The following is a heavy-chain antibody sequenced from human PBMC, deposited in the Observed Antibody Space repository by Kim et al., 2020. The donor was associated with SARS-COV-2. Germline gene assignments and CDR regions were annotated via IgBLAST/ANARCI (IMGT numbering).Heavy chain of an antibody. CDR3: ARVVRFGELSAPMYYFDY. Sequence: GGSLRLSCAASGFTFSNYYMSWIRQAPGKGLEWVSYISSSGSTINYADSVKGRFTISRDNAKNSLYLQMNSLIPEETAVYYCARVVRFGELSAPMYYFDYWGQGPLVTVSS. J-gene: IGHJ4*02. CDR2: ISSSGSTI. CDR1: GFTFSNYY. V-gene: IGHV3-11*04. D-gene: IGHD3-10*01.